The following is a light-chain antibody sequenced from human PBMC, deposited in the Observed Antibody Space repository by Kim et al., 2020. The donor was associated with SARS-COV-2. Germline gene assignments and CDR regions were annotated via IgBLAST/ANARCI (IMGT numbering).Light chain of an antibody. CDR1: SLRTYY. CDR2: DKN. V-gene: IGLV3-19*01. CDR3: HSRDSSGNHGV. Sequence: SSELTQDPAVSVALGQTVRITCQGASLRTYYASWYQQKPGQAPVLVIYDKNNRPSGIPDRFSGSSSGDTASLTITRAQAEDEADYYCHSRDSSGNHGVFGGGTQLTVL. J-gene: IGLJ3*02.